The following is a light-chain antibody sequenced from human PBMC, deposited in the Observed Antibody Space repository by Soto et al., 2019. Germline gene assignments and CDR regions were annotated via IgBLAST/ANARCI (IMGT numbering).Light chain of an antibody. J-gene: IGKJ2*02. CDR1: QSISSS. V-gene: IGKV1-39*01. CDR2: AAS. Sequence: DIQMTQSPSSLSASVGDRVTITCRASQSISSSLIWYQQKPEKAPRLLIYAASSFQSGVPSRLSGNGSGTYFTFIISSLQPEEFATCTGQQGYSTSWTFGQGNKLVIK. CDR3: QQGYSTSWT.